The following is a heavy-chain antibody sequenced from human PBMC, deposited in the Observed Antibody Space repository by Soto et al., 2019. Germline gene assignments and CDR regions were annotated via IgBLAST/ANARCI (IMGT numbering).Heavy chain of an antibody. CDR3: AGSSIAAAGGYY. CDR2: IIPILGIA. V-gene: IGHV1-69*02. D-gene: IGHD6-13*01. J-gene: IGHJ4*02. Sequence: QVQLVQSGAEVKKPGSSVKVSCKASGGTFSSYTISWVRQAPGQGLEWMGRIIPILGIANYAQKFQGRVTITADKATSTAYREKSCLRSEDTDVYYCAGSSIAAAGGYYWGQGTLVTVSS. CDR1: GGTFSSYT.